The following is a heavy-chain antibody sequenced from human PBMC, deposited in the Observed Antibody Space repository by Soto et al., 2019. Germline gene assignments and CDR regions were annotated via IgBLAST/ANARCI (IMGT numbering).Heavy chain of an antibody. CDR2: IYYSGST. J-gene: IGHJ5*02. V-gene: IGHV4-61*01. D-gene: IGHD4-17*01. CDR1: GGSVSSGSYY. CDR3: ARGLRRVYNWFDP. Sequence: SETLSLTCTVSGGSVSSGSYYWSWIRQPPGKGLEWIGYIYYSGSTNYNPSLKSRVTISVDTSKNQFSLKLSSVTAADTAVYYCARGLRRVYNWFDPWGQGTLVTVSS.